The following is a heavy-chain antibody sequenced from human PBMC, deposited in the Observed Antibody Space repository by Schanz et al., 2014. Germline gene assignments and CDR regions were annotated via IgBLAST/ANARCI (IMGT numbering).Heavy chain of an antibody. CDR3: ARDRGYDFSFDP. CDR2: ISYSGTP. D-gene: IGHD3-3*01. J-gene: IGHJ5*02. CDR1: GGSISSGGYY. V-gene: IGHV4-31*03. Sequence: QVQLQESGPGLVKPSQTLSLTCTVSGGSISSGGYYWSWIRQHPGKGLEWIGYISYSGTPYYNPPIKSRFAKSVLPSKPQFPFTLTSVTASDTAVYYCARDRGYDFSFDPWGQGTLVTVSS.